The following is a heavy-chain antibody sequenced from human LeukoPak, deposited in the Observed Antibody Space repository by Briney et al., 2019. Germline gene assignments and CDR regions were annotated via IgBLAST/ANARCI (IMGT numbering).Heavy chain of an antibody. CDR3: AGVAPGNYFDY. D-gene: IGHD2-15*01. CDR2: IYSGGST. J-gene: IGHJ4*02. CDR1: GFTVSSNY. V-gene: IGHV3-53*01. Sequence: PGGSLRLSCAASGFTVSSNYMSWVRQAPGKGLEWVSVIYSGGSTYSADSVKGRFTISRDNSKNTLYLQMNGLRADDTAVYYCAGVAPGNYFDYWGQGTLVTVSS.